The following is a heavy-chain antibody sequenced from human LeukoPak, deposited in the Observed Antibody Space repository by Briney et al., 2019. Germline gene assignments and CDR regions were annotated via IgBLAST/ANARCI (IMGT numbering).Heavy chain of an antibody. CDR2: IYYSGST. J-gene: IGHJ3*02. CDR1: GGSISSYY. CDR3: ARYIVSYPHDAFDI. V-gene: IGHV4-59*01. D-gene: IGHD1-26*01. Sequence: SETLSLTCTVSGGSISSYYWSWIRQPPGKGLEWIGYIYYSGSTYYNPSLKSRVTISVDTSKKQFSLKLSSVTAADTAFYYCARYIVSYPHDAFDIWGQGTMVTVSS.